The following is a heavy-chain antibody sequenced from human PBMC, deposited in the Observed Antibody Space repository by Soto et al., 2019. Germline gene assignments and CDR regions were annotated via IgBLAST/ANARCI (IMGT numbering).Heavy chain of an antibody. Sequence: QVQLAQSGAEVKKPEASVKVSCKASGYTFTGYYMHWVRQAPGQGLEWIGWITPNSGGTNYAQTFQGRVTMTRDHSISKDYMKLNRLRSDDTAGYYCARDRVSSSWNYFDYWGQGTLVTVSS. CDR3: ARDRVSSSWNYFDY. J-gene: IGHJ4*02. CDR2: ITPNSGGT. D-gene: IGHD6-13*01. V-gene: IGHV1-2*02. CDR1: GYTFTGYY.